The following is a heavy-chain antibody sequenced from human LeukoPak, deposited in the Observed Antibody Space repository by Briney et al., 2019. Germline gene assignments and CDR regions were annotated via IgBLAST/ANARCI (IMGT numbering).Heavy chain of an antibody. V-gene: IGHV3-15*01. CDR2: IRSEVDGGTA. D-gene: IGHD2-15*01. CDR3: NTDSMEDTRGYCTGGRCGGIDY. CDR1: GFTFRNAW. Sequence: PGGSLRLSCAASGFTFRNAWMSWVRQAPGKGLEWVGRIRSEVDGGTADYAAAVEGRFTISRDDSNNKLYLQMNSLKTEDTAVYYCNTDSMEDTRGYCTGGRCGGIDYWGQGTLVTVSS. J-gene: IGHJ4*02.